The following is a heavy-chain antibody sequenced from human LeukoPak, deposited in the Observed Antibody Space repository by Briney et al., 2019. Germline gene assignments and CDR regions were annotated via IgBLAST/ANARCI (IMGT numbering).Heavy chain of an antibody. Sequence: PGGSLRLSCAASGFTFSSYAMSWVRQAPGKGLEWVSAISGSGGSTYYADSVKGRFTISRDNSKNTLYLQMNSLRAEDTAVYYCAKNSRFWGGYGRSFDIWGQGTMVTVSS. CDR1: GFTFSSYA. CDR3: AKNSRFWGGYGRSFDI. J-gene: IGHJ3*02. V-gene: IGHV3-23*01. D-gene: IGHD3-3*01. CDR2: ISGSGGST.